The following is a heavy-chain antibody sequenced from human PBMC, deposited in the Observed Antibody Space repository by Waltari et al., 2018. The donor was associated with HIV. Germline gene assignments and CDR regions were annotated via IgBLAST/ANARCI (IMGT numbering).Heavy chain of an antibody. V-gene: IGHV4-34*02. CDR3: ARERSRDSEWYGIFYIDA. CDR2: VNHSGKT. Sequence: QVQLQQWGAGLLKPSETLSLTCAVYCGSFSGYYWTWIRQAPGKGLEWIGEVNHSGKTKYNPSLKSRVSISVDTSTNQFSLKMKSVTGADTAVYYCARERSRDSEWYGIFYIDAWGQGTLVSVPP. D-gene: IGHD3-3*01. CDR1: CGSFSGYY. J-gene: IGHJ5*02.